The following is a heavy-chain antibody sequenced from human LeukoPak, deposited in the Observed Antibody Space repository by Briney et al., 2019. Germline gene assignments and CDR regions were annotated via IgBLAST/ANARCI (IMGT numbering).Heavy chain of an antibody. V-gene: IGHV1-8*01. CDR1: GYTFTSYD. J-gene: IGHJ3*02. CDR3: ARVVKYYDILTGYYTFRAFDI. CDR2: MNPNSGNT. Sequence: ASVKVSCKASGYTFTSYDINWVRQATGQGLEWMGWMNPNSGNTGYAQEFQGRITMTRNTSISTAYMELSSLRSEDTAVYYCARVVKYYDILTGYYTFRAFDIWGQGTMVTVSS. D-gene: IGHD3-9*01.